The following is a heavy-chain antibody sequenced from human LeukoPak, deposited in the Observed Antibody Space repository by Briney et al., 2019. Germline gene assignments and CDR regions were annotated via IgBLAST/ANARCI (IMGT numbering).Heavy chain of an antibody. Sequence: GGSLRLSCSASGFTFSSYWMSWVRQAPGKGLEWVANIKQDGSEKYYVDSVKGRFTISRDNAKNSLYLQMNSLRAEDTAVYYCARDFYDILTGYGMDVWGQGTTVTVSS. J-gene: IGHJ6*02. CDR1: GFTFSSYW. CDR3: ARDFYDILTGYGMDV. V-gene: IGHV3-7*01. D-gene: IGHD3-9*01. CDR2: IKQDGSEK.